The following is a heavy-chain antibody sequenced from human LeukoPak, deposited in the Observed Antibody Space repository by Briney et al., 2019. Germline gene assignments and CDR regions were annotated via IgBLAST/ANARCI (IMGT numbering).Heavy chain of an antibody. CDR1: GYTFTNYG. J-gene: IGHJ4*02. CDR2: ISLATGAP. D-gene: IGHD5-12*01. CDR3: ARGRWVATNQAYYFDD. V-gene: IGHV1-18*03. Sequence: GASVKVSCKASGYTFTNYGISWVRQAPGQGLEWVAWISLATGAPSYAQKFQGRVTLTTDTSTSTAYMELSSLRSEDVAVYYCARGRWVATNQAYYFDDWGQGTLVTVSS.